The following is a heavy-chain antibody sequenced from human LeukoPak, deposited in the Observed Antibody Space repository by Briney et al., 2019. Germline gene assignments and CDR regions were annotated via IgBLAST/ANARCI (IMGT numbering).Heavy chain of an antibody. V-gene: IGHV4-34*01. J-gene: IGHJ4*02. D-gene: IGHD3-10*01. CDR3: ARGYSRYGAGSYYFRY. Sequence: SETLSLTCAVYGGSFNGYYWRWIRQPPGRGVEWIGEINHSGSTNYNPSLKSRVTISVDTSKNPFTLQLSSVTAADTAVYYCARGYSRYGAGSYYFRYWGQGTLVTVSS. CDR2: INHSGST. CDR1: GGSFNGYY.